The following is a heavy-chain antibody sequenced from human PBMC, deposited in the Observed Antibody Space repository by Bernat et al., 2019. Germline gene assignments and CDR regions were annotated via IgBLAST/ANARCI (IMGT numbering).Heavy chain of an antibody. CDR1: GFTFSSYA. CDR3: AQGSSGYDFDAFDI. Sequence: VQLLESGRGLVQPGGSLRLFCAASGFTFSSYAMSWVRQAPGKGLDLVSAISGSGGSTYYADSVKGRFTITRDNSKNTLYLQMNSLRDEDTAVYYCAQGSSGYDFDAFDIWGQGTMVTVSS. CDR2: ISGSGGST. J-gene: IGHJ3*02. D-gene: IGHD5-12*01. V-gene: IGHV3-23*01.